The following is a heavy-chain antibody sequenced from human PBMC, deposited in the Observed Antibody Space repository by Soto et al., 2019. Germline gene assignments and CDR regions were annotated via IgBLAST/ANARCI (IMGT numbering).Heavy chain of an antibody. Sequence: SVKVSCKTSGGTFTNSPISWVRQAPGQGLEWMQRIFPIVAVPNSAQILQGRVPITADKFPSTAYMDLWSLGSDDTAVYSRATLYKLTLIVSQNILIGGSDDYWGQGTLVTVSS. CDR2: IFPIVAVP. J-gene: IGHJ4*02. CDR3: ATLYKLTLIVSQNILIGGSDDY. CDR1: GGTFTNSP. V-gene: IGHV1-69*02. D-gene: IGHD3-16*01.